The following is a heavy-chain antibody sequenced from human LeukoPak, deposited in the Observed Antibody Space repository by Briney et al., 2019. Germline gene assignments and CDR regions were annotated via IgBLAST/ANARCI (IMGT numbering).Heavy chain of an antibody. CDR2: IYPGDSDT. Sequence: GESLKISCQGSGSTFTSYWIGGVRQMPGKGLEWMGIIYPGDSDTRYSPSFQGQVTISADKSISTAYLQWSSLKASDTAMYYCARLDPTAMALFDYWGQGTLVTVSS. D-gene: IGHD5-18*01. J-gene: IGHJ4*02. CDR3: ARLDPTAMALFDY. V-gene: IGHV5-51*01. CDR1: GSTFTSYW.